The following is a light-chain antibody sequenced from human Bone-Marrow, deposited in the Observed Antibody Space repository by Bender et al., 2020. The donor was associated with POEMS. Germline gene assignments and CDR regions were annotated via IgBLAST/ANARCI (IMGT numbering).Light chain of an antibody. Sequence: SYVLTQPPSVSVAPGQTARITCGGDNIGSGAVHWYQQKAGQAPVLVIHYDSDRPSGIPDRVSGSASGNTATLTISGTQAMDESDYYCQAWDSSTNAVVFGGGTKLTVL. CDR2: YDS. CDR1: NIGSGA. J-gene: IGLJ2*01. V-gene: IGLV3-21*01. CDR3: QAWDSSTNAVV.